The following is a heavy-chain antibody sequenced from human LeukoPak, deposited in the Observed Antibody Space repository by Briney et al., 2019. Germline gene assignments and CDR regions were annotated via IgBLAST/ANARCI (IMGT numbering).Heavy chain of an antibody. CDR2: ISAYNGNT. Sequence: ASVKVSCKASGYTFTSYGISWVRQAPGQGLEWMGWISAYNGNTSYAQKLQGRVTMTTDTSTNTAYMELRSLRSDDTAVYYCAREDSSGWFDYWGQGTLVTVSS. CDR1: GYTFTSYG. D-gene: IGHD6-19*01. V-gene: IGHV1-18*01. CDR3: AREDSSGWFDY. J-gene: IGHJ4*02.